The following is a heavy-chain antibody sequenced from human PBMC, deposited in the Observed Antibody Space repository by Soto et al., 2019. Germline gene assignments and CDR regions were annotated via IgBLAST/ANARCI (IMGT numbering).Heavy chain of an antibody. Sequence: PSETLSLTCALYGGSFDGYYWSWIRQSPGKGLEWIGEIHHSGRTKYNPSLKSRVSLSVDTSTKHFSLKLISVTAADRGVYYCARGVDSWSGYLFWGQGTPVTVSS. J-gene: IGHJ4*02. CDR2: IHHSGRT. D-gene: IGHD3-3*01. CDR3: ARGVDSWSGYLF. V-gene: IGHV4-34*01. CDR1: GGSFDGYY.